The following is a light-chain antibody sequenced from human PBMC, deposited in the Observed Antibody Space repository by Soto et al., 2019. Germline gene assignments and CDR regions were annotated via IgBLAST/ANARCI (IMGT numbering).Light chain of an antibody. CDR3: QQRDSWPIT. CDR1: QSVDSY. V-gene: IGKV3-11*01. Sequence: IVLTQSQASLSLSPGARATLSCLASQSVDSYSVWYQQKPGQAPRLLIFGASNRATGIPARFSGSGSGTDFTLTINSLEPDDFAVYYCQQRDSWPITFGQGTLLEIK. J-gene: IGKJ5*01. CDR2: GAS.